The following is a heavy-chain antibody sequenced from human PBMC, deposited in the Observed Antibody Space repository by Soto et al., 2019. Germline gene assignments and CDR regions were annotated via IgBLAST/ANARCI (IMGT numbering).Heavy chain of an antibody. CDR1: GYTFTSYY. J-gene: IGHJ5*02. D-gene: IGHD3-10*01. Sequence: ASVKVSCKASGYTFTSYYMHWVRQAPGQGLEWMGIINPSGGSTSYAQKFQGRVTMTRDTSTSTVYMELSSLRSEDTAVYYCARENTMVRLVIIWLNSDWYDPWGQGTLVTVS. V-gene: IGHV1-46*03. CDR3: ARENTMVRLVIIWLNSDWYDP. CDR2: INPSGGST.